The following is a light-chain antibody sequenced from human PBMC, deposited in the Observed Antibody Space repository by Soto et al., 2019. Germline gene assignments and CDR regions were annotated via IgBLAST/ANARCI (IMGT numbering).Light chain of an antibody. CDR3: QQYGSTPLT. CDR1: QSVITTY. J-gene: IGKJ4*01. CDR2: DAS. V-gene: IGKV3-20*01. Sequence: EIVLTQSPGTLSLSPGERATLSCRVSQSVITTYLAWYQQKPGQAPRLLIYDASSRATGIPDRFSGSGSGTDFTLTISRLEPEDFAVYYCQQYGSTPLTFGGGTKVEIK.